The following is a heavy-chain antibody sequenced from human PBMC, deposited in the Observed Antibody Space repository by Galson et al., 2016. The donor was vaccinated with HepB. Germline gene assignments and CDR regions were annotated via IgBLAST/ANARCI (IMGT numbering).Heavy chain of an antibody. CDR3: ARVRRGESYDILTGYHRGAFDV. V-gene: IGHV3-30*01. CDR2: IAYDGISK. J-gene: IGHJ3*01. Sequence: CAASGFTFSSYTMHWVRQAPGKGLDSVAVIAYDGISKYYGDTVRGRFTISRDNSKNTLYVQMNSLRAEDTAVYYCARVRRGESYDILTGYHRGAFDVWGQGTMVIVSS. D-gene: IGHD3-9*01. CDR1: GFTFSSYT.